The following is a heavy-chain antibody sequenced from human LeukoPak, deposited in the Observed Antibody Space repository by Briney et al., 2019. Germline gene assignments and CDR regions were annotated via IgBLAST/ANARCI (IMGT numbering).Heavy chain of an antibody. CDR1: GGSISSYY. J-gene: IGHJ5*02. CDR2: IYYSGST. D-gene: IGHD2-15*01. CDR3: ARGVVVAATRREWFDP. V-gene: IGHV4-59*01. Sequence: PSETLSLTCTVSGGSISSYYWSWIRQPPGKGLEWIGYIYYSGSTNYNPSLKSRVTISVDTSKNQFSLKLSSVTAADTAVYYCARGVVVAATRREWFDPWGQGTLVTVSS.